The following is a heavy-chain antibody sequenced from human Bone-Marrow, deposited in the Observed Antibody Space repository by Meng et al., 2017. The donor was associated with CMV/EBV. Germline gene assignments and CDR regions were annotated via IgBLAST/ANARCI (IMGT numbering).Heavy chain of an antibody. J-gene: IGHJ6*02. CDR3: ARYVTYYYYGMDV. CDR1: GYTFANYD. CDR2: MIPNSRVT. D-gene: IGHD3-16*01. Sequence: ASVKVSCKASGYTFANYDINWLRQAPGQGLEWMGRMIPNSRVTVSAQKFHGRVTITRDTSIVTAYMELSSLRSEDTAVYYCARYVTYYYYGMDVWGQGTTVTVSS. V-gene: IGHV1-8*03.